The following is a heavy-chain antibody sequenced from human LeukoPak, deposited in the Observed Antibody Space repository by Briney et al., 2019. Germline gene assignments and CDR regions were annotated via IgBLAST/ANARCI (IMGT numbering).Heavy chain of an antibody. J-gene: IGHJ3*02. CDR1: GDPISIYY. Sequence: SETLSLTCTVSGDPISIYYWSWIRQPAGRGLEWIGRIYSSGNTNYNPSLKSRVTMSVDTSNNQFSLNLRSVTTADTAVYYCARSFDTNAFDIWGQGTMVTVSS. CDR3: ARSFDTNAFDI. V-gene: IGHV4-4*07. D-gene: IGHD2/OR15-2a*01. CDR2: IYSSGNT.